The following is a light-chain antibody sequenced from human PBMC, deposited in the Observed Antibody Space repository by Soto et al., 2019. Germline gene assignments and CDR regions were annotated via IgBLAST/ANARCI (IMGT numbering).Light chain of an antibody. CDR3: CSYAGYYTHYV. CDR1: SSDVGGYDY. CDR2: DVT. J-gene: IGLJ1*01. V-gene: IGLV2-11*01. Sequence: QSALTQPRSVSGSTGQSVTISCTGTSSDVGGYDYVSWYQQHPGKAPKLMISDVTKRPSGVPDRFSGSKSGNTASLTISGLQAEDEADYYCCSYAGYYTHYVFGTGTKVTVL.